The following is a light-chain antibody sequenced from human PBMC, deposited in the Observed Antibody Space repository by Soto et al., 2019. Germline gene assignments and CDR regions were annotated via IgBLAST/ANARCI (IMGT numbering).Light chain of an antibody. CDR2: DAS. CDR1: QSFSNY. Sequence: EIVLTQSPATLSLSPGERATLSCRASQSFSNYLAWYQQKPGQAPRLLIYDASMRATGIPARFSGSGSETDFTLTISSLEPEDFAVYYCQQRSNWPLTFGQGTRLEIK. CDR3: QQRSNWPLT. J-gene: IGKJ5*01. V-gene: IGKV3-11*01.